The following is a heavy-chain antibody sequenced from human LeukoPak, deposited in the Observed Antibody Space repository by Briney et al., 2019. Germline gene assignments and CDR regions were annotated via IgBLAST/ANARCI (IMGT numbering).Heavy chain of an antibody. CDR2: INPNSGGT. V-gene: IGHV1-2*06. D-gene: IGHD2-8*01. CDR3: ARDRPYCTNGVCRFDY. J-gene: IGHJ4*02. Sequence: ASVKVSCKASRYTFTGYYMHWVRQAPGQGLEWMGRINPNSGGTNYAQKFQGRVTMTRDTSISTAYMELSRLRSDDTAVYYCARDRPYCTNGVCRFDYWGQGTLVTVSS. CDR1: RYTFTGYY.